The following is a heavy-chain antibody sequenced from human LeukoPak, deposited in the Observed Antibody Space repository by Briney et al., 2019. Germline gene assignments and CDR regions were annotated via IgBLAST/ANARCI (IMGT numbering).Heavy chain of an antibody. Sequence: PSETLSLTCAVSSNSFSSISYSWRWIRQPPGKALEWIGYIYYSGSTYSNPSFKSRVTISVDTSKTQFSLKLSSVTAADTAVYYCARVGNYYDSSGYSRVGIFDYWGQGTLVTVSS. J-gene: IGHJ4*02. CDR3: ARVGNYYDSSGYSRVGIFDY. CDR1: SNSFSSISYS. CDR2: IYYSGST. V-gene: IGHV4-30-4*07. D-gene: IGHD3-22*01.